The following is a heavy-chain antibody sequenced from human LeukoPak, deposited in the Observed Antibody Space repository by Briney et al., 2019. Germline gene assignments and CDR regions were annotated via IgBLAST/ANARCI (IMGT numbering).Heavy chain of an antibody. D-gene: IGHD5-24*01. CDR3: AKDGMATIARLDY. CDR2: IYSGGST. V-gene: IGHV3-66*01. J-gene: IGHJ4*02. CDR1: GFIGSSNY. Sequence: GGSLRLSCAASGFIGSSNYMSWVRQAPGKGLEWVSVIYSGGSTYYADSVKGRFTISRDKSKNTLYLQMNSLRAEDTAVYYCAKDGMATIARLDYWGQGTLVTVSS.